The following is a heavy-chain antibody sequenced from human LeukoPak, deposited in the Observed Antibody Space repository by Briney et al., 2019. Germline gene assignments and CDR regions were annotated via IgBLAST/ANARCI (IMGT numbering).Heavy chain of an antibody. CDR3: ARLEYSSCVTS. Sequence: SEPLSLTCTVSGGSISSGSYYWGWIRQSPGKGLEWIGTIYYSGNTYYNPTLKSRGTISVDTSKNHFSLNLRSVTAADTAVYYCARLEYSSCVTSWGQGTLVIVSS. CDR2: IYYSGNT. J-gene: IGHJ4*02. D-gene: IGHD6-6*01. V-gene: IGHV4-39*02. CDR1: GGSISSGSYY.